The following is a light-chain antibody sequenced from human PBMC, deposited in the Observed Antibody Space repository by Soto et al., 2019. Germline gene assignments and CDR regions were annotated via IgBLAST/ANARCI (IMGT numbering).Light chain of an antibody. V-gene: IGKV3-15*01. CDR1: QSVSSN. J-gene: IGKJ2*01. CDR3: QQYNNWPQT. CDR2: GAS. Sequence: EIVMTQSPATLSVSPGERATLSCRASQSVSSNLAWYQQKPGQAPRLLIYGASTRATGIPARFSGSGSGTAFPLTISRLQSEDFAVYYCQQYNNWPQTFGQGTQLEIK.